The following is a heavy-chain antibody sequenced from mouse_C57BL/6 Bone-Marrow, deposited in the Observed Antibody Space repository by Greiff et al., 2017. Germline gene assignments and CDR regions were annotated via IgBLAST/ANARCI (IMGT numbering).Heavy chain of an antibody. D-gene: IGHD1-1*02. CDR3: ARLSSWFAY. CDR2: IWGVGST. Sequence: VQRVESGPGLVAPSQSLSITCTVSGFSLTSYGVDWVRQSPGKGLEWLGVIWGVGSTNYNSALNSRLSISKDNSKSQVFLKMNSLQTDDTAMYYGARLSSWFAYWGQGTLVTVSA. J-gene: IGHJ3*01. V-gene: IGHV2-6*01. CDR1: GFSLTSYG.